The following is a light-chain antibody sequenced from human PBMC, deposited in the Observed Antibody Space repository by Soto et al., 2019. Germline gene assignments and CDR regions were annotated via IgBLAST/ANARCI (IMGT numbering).Light chain of an antibody. CDR1: QTISSW. Sequence: DIQMTQSPSTLSGSVGDRVTITCRASQTISSWLAWYQQKPGKAPKLLIYKASTLKSGVPSRFSGSGSGTEFTLTISSLQPDDFATYYCQQYNNFSPWPFGQGTRLEIK. CDR2: KAS. CDR3: QQYNNFSPWP. V-gene: IGKV1-5*03. J-gene: IGKJ5*01.